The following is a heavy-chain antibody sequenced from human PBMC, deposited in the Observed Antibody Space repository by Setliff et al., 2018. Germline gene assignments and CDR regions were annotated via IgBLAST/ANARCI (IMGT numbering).Heavy chain of an antibody. CDR2: IRSKNYGGAP. J-gene: IGHJ1*01. Sequence: GGSLRLSCTSSGFTFGDYAMSWVRQAPGKGLEWIGFIRSKNYGGAPEYAESVDGRFSISRDDSKNIAYLQMNSLKTEDTAVYYCTREVGAAAPHWGQGTLVTVSS. CDR1: GFTFGDYA. V-gene: IGHV3-49*04. D-gene: IGHD6-13*01. CDR3: TREVGAAAPH.